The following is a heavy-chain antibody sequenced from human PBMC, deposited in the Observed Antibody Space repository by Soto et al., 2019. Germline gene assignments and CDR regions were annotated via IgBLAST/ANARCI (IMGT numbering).Heavy chain of an antibody. CDR3: ARDILLNYYDSSGYRYYYYYGMDV. V-gene: IGHV4-30-4*01. D-gene: IGHD3-22*01. Sequence: SETLSLTCTVSGGSISSGDYYWSWIRQPPGKGLEWIGYIYYSGSTYYNPSLKSRVTISVDTSKNQFSLKLSSVTAADTAVYYCARDILLNYYDSSGYRYYYYYGMDVWGQGTTVTVSS. CDR2: IYYSGST. CDR1: GGSISSGDYY. J-gene: IGHJ6*02.